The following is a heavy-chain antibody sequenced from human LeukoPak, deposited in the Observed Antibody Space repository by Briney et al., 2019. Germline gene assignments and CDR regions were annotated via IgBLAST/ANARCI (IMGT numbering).Heavy chain of an antibody. CDR1: GGTFSSYA. Sequence: SVKVSCKASGGTFSSYAISWVRQAPGQGLEWMGRIIPILGIANYARKFQGRVTITADKSTSTAYMELSSLRSEDTAVYYCARGNVLLWFGESYNWFDPWGQGTLVTVSS. CDR3: ARGNVLLWFGESYNWFDP. CDR2: IIPILGIA. J-gene: IGHJ5*02. V-gene: IGHV1-69*04. D-gene: IGHD3-10*01.